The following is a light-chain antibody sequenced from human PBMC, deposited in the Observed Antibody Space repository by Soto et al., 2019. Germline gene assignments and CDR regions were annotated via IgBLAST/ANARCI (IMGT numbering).Light chain of an antibody. Sequence: QSVLTQPASVSGSPGQSITISCTGTSSDVGGYNYVSWYQQHPGKAPKLMIYDVSNRPSGVSNRFSGSESGNTASLTISGLQYEDEADYYCSSYTSSRTYVFGTGTKLTVL. V-gene: IGLV2-14*01. CDR3: SSYTSSRTYV. CDR2: DVS. J-gene: IGLJ1*01. CDR1: SSDVGGYNY.